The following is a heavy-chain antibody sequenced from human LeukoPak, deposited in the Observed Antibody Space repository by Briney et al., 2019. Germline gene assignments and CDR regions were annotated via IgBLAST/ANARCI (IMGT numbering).Heavy chain of an antibody. D-gene: IGHD6-13*01. CDR2: IIPIFGTA. J-gene: IGHJ6*03. CDR3: ARGGQHPAKYYYYYYMDV. CDR1: GGTFRSYA. Sequence: SVKVSCKASGGTFRSYAISWVRQAPGQGLEWMGGIIPIFGTANYAQKFQGRVTITTDESTSTAYMELSSLRSEDTAVYYCARGGQHPAKYYYYYYMDVWGKGTTVTVSS. V-gene: IGHV1-69*05.